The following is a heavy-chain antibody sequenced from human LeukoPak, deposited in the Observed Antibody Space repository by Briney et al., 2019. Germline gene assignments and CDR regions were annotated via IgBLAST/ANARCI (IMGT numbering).Heavy chain of an antibody. J-gene: IGHJ4*02. Sequence: GGSLRLSCAASGFTFSDYWMSWVRQAPGKGLEWVANIRQDGSEKYYVDSVKGRFTISRDNAKNSLYLQMSSLRAGDTAVYYCARDRVWTVLYWGQGTLVTVSS. V-gene: IGHV3-7*01. CDR3: ARDRVWTVLY. CDR1: GFTFSDYW. D-gene: IGHD6-13*01. CDR2: IRQDGSEK.